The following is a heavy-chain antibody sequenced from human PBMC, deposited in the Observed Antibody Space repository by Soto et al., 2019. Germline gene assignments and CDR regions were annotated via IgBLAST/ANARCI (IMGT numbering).Heavy chain of an antibody. CDR2: IWHDGRNK. CDR3: ASRSPARDY. D-gene: IGHD2-2*01. J-gene: IGHJ4*02. Sequence: QVQLVESGGGVVQPGRSLRLSCAASGFTFSSYGMHWVRQAPGKGLEWVAVIWHDGRNKYYADSVKGRFTISRDNSKNTRYLQMNSLRAEDTAVYYGASRSPARDYWGQGTLVTVAS. CDR1: GFTFSSYG. V-gene: IGHV3-33*01.